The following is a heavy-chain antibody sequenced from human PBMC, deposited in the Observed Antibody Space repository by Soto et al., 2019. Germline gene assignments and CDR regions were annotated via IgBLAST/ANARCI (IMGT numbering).Heavy chain of an antibody. D-gene: IGHD2-15*01. J-gene: IGHJ4*02. V-gene: IGHV4-59*01. CDR3: ARGYCSGVICYLYSFDY. CDR1: GDSINNYY. CDR2: SSYIGST. Sequence: QVQLQESGPGLVKPSETLSLNCTVSGDSINNYYWNWIRQPPGKGLEWIGYSSYIGSTNYNPSLERRVTIPVDTSKNQFSLRLSSVTAADTAVYFCARGYCSGVICYLYSFDYWGQGTLVTVSS.